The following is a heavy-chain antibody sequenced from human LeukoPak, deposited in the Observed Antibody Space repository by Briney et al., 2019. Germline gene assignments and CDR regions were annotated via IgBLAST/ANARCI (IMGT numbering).Heavy chain of an antibody. J-gene: IGHJ5*02. CDR1: GGSIDSTNW. Sequence: SETLSLTCDVSGGSIDSTNWWNWVRQPPGKGLEWIGYIYYSGSTYYNPSLKSRVTISVDTSKNQFSLKLSSVTAADTAVYYCARKHYYDSSGYYSNWFDPWGQGTLVTVSS. V-gene: IGHV4/OR15-8*01. CDR3: ARKHYYDSSGYYSNWFDP. CDR2: IYYSGST. D-gene: IGHD3-22*01.